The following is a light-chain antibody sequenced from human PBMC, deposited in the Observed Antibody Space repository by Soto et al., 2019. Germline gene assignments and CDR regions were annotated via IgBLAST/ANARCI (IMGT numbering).Light chain of an antibody. CDR1: QSISTE. V-gene: IGKV3-15*01. CDR2: SAS. Sequence: EIVMTQSPATLSVSPGERATLSCRATQSISTELAWYQQKPGQPPRLLIYSASTTATGVPARFTGSGSGSEFTLTIGGLQSEDFAVYYCQQGHNWLLTFGQGTRLEV. CDR3: QQGHNWLLT. J-gene: IGKJ2*01.